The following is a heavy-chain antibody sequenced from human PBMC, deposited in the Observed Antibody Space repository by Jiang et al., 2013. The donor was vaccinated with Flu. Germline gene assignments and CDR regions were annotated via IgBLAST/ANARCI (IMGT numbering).Heavy chain of an antibody. V-gene: IGHV4-39*01. J-gene: IGHJ4*02. CDR3: ARQQQLAHFDY. CDR1: GGSVSTSRYY. D-gene: IGHD1-1*01. Sequence: SLFCSVSGGSVSTSRYYWGWIRQPPGKGLEWIGSIYYSGSTYYNPSLKSRVTISVDTSKNQFSLKLSSVTAADTAVYYCARQQQLAHFDYWGLGILVTVSS. CDR2: IYYSGST.